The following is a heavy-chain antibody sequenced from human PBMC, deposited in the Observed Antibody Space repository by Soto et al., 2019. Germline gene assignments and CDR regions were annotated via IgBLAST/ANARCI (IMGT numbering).Heavy chain of an antibody. CDR3: ARDLEFRDGNISHLDY. CDR2: IMPIIGTA. V-gene: IGHV1-69*01. D-gene: IGHD3-10*01. CDR1: GGTFSSHV. Sequence: QVQLVQSGAEVKKPGSSVKVSCKASGGTFSSHVFNWVRQAPGQGLEWMGGIMPIIGTANYAQKFQGRVKITEDEYTSTAYMELSSLRSEDTAVYYCARDLEFRDGNISHLDYWGQGTLVTVSS. J-gene: IGHJ4*02.